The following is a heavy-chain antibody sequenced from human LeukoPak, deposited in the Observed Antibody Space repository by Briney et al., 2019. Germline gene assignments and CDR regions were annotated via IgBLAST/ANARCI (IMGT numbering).Heavy chain of an antibody. CDR2: ISSSSSTI. CDR1: GFTFSSYS. D-gene: IGHD3-22*01. J-gene: IGHJ1*01. Sequence: GGSLRLSCAASGFTFSSYSMNWVRQAPGKGLEWVSYISSSSSTIYYADSVKGRFTISRDNAKNSLYLQMNSLRAEDTAVYYCARPPAGYYYDSSGYFQHWGQGTLVTVSS. V-gene: IGHV3-48*01. CDR3: ARPPAGYYYDSSGYFQH.